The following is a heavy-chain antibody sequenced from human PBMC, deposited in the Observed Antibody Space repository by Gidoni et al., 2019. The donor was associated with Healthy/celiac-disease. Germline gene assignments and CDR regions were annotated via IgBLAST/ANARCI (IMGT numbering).Heavy chain of an antibody. CDR1: GFTFSSYA. CDR3: ASAFSY. CDR2: ISYDGSNK. V-gene: IGHV3-30-3*01. Sequence: QVQLVESGGGVVQPGRSLRLSCAASGFTFSSYAMHWVRQAPGKGLEWVAVISYDGSNKYYADSVKGRFTISRDNSKNTLYLQMNSLRAEDTAVYYCASAFSYWGQGTLVTVSS. J-gene: IGHJ4*02.